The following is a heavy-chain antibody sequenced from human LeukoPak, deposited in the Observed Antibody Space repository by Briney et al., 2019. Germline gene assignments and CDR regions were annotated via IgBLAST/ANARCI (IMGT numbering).Heavy chain of an antibody. CDR3: TRDREHGTQDS. CDR1: GGSFTDYY. CDR2: IYRGNT. Sequence: SETLSLTCTVSGGSFTDYYGGWIRQPPGKGLEWIGSIYRGNTFYNPSLRNRVSISIDTSKGRFSLNLNSVTAADTAVYFCTRDREHGTQDSWGQGTLVTVS. V-gene: IGHV4-39*07. D-gene: IGHD1-26*01. J-gene: IGHJ4*02.